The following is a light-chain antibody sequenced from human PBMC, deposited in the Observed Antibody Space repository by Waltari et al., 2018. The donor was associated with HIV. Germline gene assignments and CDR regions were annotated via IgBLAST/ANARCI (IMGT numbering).Light chain of an antibody. CDR3: QQRSNWPPEYT. CDR2: DAA. CDR1: QSVRSY. Sequence: EIVSTQSPATLSLSPGARATLPCRASQSVRSYLAWYQQKPGQAPRLLIYDAANRATGIPAKFRGSVSVTYFTLTSSSLEPEDFAVYDCQQRSNWPPEYTFGQGTKLESK. J-gene: IGKJ2*01. V-gene: IGKV3-11*01.